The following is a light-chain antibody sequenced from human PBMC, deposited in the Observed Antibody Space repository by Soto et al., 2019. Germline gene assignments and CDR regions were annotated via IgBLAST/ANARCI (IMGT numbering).Light chain of an antibody. CDR3: QQFSSYPLT. V-gene: IGKV3D-15*01. Sequence: EIVMTQSPATLSVSPGERAPLSCRASQSVSSNLAWYQQNPGQAPRLLIYTTSIRATGIPDRFSGSGSGTDFTLTISRLEPEDFAVYYCQQFSSYPLTFGGGTKVDI. J-gene: IGKJ4*01. CDR1: QSVSSN. CDR2: TTS.